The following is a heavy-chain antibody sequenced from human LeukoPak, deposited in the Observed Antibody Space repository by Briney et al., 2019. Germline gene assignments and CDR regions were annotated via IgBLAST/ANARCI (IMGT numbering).Heavy chain of an antibody. J-gene: IGHJ4*02. CDR2: IKQDGREK. D-gene: IGHD1-1*01. Sequence: PGGSLRLSCAASGFTFSSYWMSWVRRAPGKGLEWVANIKQDGREKYYVDSVKGRFTISRDDAKNSLYLQINSLRAEDTAVYYCARDAWKDRYFDYWGQGTLVTVSS. V-gene: IGHV3-7*01. CDR1: GFTFSSYW. CDR3: ARDAWKDRYFDY.